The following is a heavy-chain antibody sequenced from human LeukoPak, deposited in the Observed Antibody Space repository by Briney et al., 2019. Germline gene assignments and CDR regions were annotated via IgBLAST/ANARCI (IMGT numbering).Heavy chain of an antibody. CDR1: GGSISSYY. V-gene: IGHV4-59*01. CDR2: IYYSGST. J-gene: IGHJ5*02. CDR3: ARVPPQDTWFDP. Sequence: SETLSLTCTVSGGSISSYYWSWIRQPPGKGLEWIGYIYYSGSTNYNPSLKSRVTISVDTSKNQFSLKLSSVTAADTAVYYCARVPPQDTWFDPWGQGTLVTVSS.